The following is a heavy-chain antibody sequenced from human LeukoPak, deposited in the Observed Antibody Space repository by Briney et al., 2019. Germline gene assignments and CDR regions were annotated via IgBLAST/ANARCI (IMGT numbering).Heavy chain of an antibody. D-gene: IGHD6-13*01. V-gene: IGHV3-11*01. J-gene: IGHJ5*02. CDR1: GFTFSDYY. Sequence: PGGSLRLSCAASGFTFSDYYMSWIRQAPGKGLEWVSYISSSGSTIYYADSVKGRFTISRDNAKNSLYLQMNSLRAEDTAVYYCARDHSSSVNWFDPWGQGTLVTVSS. CDR2: ISSSGSTI. CDR3: ARDHSSSVNWFDP.